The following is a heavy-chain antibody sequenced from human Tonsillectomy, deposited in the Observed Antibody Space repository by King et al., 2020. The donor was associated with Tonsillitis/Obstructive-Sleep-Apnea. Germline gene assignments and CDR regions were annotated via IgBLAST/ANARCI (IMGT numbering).Heavy chain of an antibody. V-gene: IGHV3-9*01. D-gene: IGHD5-18*01. J-gene: IGHJ4*02. CDR1: GFTFDDYA. CDR2: VSWNSGTI. Sequence: VQLVESGGGLVQPGRSLRLSCAASGFTFDDYAMHWVRQTPGKGLEWVSGVSWNSGTIGYADSVRGRFTISRDNAKNSLYLQMNSLRPEDTALYYSVKDMSVIQLWRFDYWGQGTLVTVSS. CDR3: VKDMSVIQLWRFDY.